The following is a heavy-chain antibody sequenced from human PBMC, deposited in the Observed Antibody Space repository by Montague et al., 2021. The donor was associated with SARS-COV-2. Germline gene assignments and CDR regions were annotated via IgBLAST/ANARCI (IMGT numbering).Heavy chain of an antibody. Sequence: SETLSLTCTVSGDSVSSGRYFWTWVRQAPGKGLEWIGYIFYFGDVSYNPSLRSRVTISVDTSNNQFSLRLSSVTAADTAKYYCARVGYYLGFYWGQGTLVTVSS. D-gene: IGHD3-10*01. J-gene: IGHJ4*02. V-gene: IGHV4-61*01. CDR3: ARVGYYLGFY. CDR2: IFYFGDV. CDR1: GDSVSSGRYF.